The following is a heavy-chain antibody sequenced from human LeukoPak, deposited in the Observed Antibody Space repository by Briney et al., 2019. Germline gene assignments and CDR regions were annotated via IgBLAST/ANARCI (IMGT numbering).Heavy chain of an antibody. D-gene: IGHD5-18*01. CDR2: IYHSGST. J-gene: IGHJ4*02. CDR1: GYSISSGYY. Sequence: KPSETLSLTCTVSGYSISSGYYWGWIRQPPGKGLEWIGSIYHSGSTYYNPSLKSRVTISVDTSKNQFSLKLSSVTAADTAVYYCASRVYSYGHYFDYWGQGTLVTVSS. V-gene: IGHV4-38-2*02. CDR3: ASRVYSYGHYFDY.